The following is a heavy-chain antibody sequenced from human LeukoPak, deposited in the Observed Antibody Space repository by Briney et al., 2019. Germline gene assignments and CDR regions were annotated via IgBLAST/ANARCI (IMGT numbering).Heavy chain of an antibody. J-gene: IGHJ3*02. CDR2: ISTSSSYI. CDR3: ARGDPDISFAVAGEAVDI. V-gene: IGHV3-21*01. D-gene: IGHD6-19*01. CDR1: GFTFSRYS. Sequence: PGGSLRLSCAASGFTFSRYSMNWVRQAPGKGLEWVSSISTSSSYIYYAESLKGRFTISRDNAKNSLYLQMNSLRGDDTAVYYCARGDPDISFAVAGEAVDIWGQGTMVTVSS.